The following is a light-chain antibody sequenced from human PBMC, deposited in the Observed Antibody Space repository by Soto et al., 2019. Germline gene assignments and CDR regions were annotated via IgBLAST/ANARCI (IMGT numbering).Light chain of an antibody. CDR3: KSYTSSSTLV. CDR1: SSDVGGYNY. J-gene: IGLJ1*01. Sequence: QSLLTQPASVSGSPGQSITISCTGTSSDVGGYNYVSWYQQYPGKAPKLMIYEVSNRPSGVSNRFSGSKSGNTASLTISGLQAEDEADYYCKSYTSSSTLVFGTGTKVTVL. V-gene: IGLV2-14*01. CDR2: EVS.